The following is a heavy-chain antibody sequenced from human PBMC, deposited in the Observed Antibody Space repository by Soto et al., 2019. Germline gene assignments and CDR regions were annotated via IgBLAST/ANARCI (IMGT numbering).Heavy chain of an antibody. CDR2: IYYSGSA. Sequence: TLXLTCTPSARSTSSSIYYCGWIRQPPGKGREWIASIYYSGSAYYNPSLKSRVTISVDTSKEQFSLKLSSVSAADASVYYCAGQSAYSGSGYWGQGTLLTVCS. CDR1: ARSTSSSIYY. D-gene: IGHD6-19*01. CDR3: AGQSAYSGSGY. V-gene: IGHV4-39*01. J-gene: IGHJ4*02.